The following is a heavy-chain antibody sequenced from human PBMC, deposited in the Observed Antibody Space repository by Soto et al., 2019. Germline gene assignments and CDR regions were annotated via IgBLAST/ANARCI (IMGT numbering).Heavy chain of an antibody. J-gene: IGHJ4*02. V-gene: IGHV1-18*01. CDR1: GYTFRNCG. CDR2: ISAYNANA. CDR3: ARENSYFDY. Sequence: ASVKVSSKASGYTFRNCGISWVRKTRGQGIERMGWISAYNANANYAQKFQGRLTMTAGTSASSAYMELRSLRSDDTAVYYCARENSYFDYWGQGTLVTVSS.